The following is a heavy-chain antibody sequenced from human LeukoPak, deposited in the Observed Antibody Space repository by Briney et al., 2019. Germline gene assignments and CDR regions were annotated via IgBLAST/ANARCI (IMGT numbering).Heavy chain of an antibody. Sequence: GASVKVSCKSSGYTFTTYGSSWVRQAPGQRPEWMGLIKPSDGVTNYTQKFQGRVTMTSDTPISTAYMELSRLRSDDTAVYFCARDQIDLLLGLDYWGEGTLVTVP. J-gene: IGHJ4*02. CDR1: GYTFTTYG. V-gene: IGHV1-2*02. D-gene: IGHD2-21*01. CDR2: IKPSDGVT. CDR3: ARDQIDLLLGLDY.